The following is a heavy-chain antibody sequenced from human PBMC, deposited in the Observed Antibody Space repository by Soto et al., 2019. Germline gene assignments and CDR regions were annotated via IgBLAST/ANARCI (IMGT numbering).Heavy chain of an antibody. D-gene: IGHD4-17*01. CDR3: ARGMTTVTTYYGMDV. V-gene: IGHV3-33*01. CDR2: LWYDGSNK. J-gene: IGHJ6*02. CDR1: GFTFSSYG. Sequence: QVQLVESGGGVVQPGRSLRLSCAASGFTFSSYGMHWVRQAPGKGLEWVAVLWYDGSNKYYADSVKGRFTISRDNSKNTLYLQMNSLRAEDTAVYYCARGMTTVTTYYGMDVWVQGTTVTVSS.